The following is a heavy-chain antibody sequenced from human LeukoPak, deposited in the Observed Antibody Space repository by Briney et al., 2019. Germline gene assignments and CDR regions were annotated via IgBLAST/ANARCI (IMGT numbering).Heavy chain of an antibody. V-gene: IGHV4-34*01. CDR1: GGSFSGYY. D-gene: IGHD3-10*01. CDR2: INHNGST. CDR3: ASDPGISGVYFDY. J-gene: IGHJ4*02. Sequence: PSETLSLTCAVYGGSFSGYYWSWIRQPPGKGLEWIGEINHNGSTNYNPSLKSRVTISVDTSKNQFSLKRSSVTAADTAVYYCASDPGISGVYFDYWGQGTLVTVSS.